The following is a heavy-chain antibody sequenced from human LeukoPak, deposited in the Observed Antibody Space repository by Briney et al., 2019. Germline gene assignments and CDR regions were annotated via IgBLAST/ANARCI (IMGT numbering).Heavy chain of an antibody. CDR1: GFTVSNYG. V-gene: IGHV3-33*06. D-gene: IGHD2-21*02. Sequence: GGSPTLACAASGFTVSNYGMHLARQAPGKGLEWVAVIWYDGSNKYYADSVKGRFTISRDNSKNTLYLQMNSLRAEDTTIYYCAKVLGEPTYCGGACYSYDAFDVWGRVTMVTVSS. J-gene: IGHJ3*01. CDR3: AKVLGEPTYCGGACYSYDAFDV. CDR2: IWYDGSNK.